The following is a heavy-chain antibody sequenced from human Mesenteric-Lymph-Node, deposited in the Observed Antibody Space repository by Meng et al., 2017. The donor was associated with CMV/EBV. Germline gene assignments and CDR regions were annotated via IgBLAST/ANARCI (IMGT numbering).Heavy chain of an antibody. J-gene: IGHJ6*02. CDR1: GFSLSTSGMC. CDR2: IDWDDDK. CDR3: ARSPTINYSYGMDV. Sequence: SGPTLVKPPQTLTLTCHFSGFSLSTSGMCVSWVRQPPGKALEWLALIDWDDDKYYSSSLKPRLTISKDTSKNQVVLTMTNMDPVDTGTYYCARSPTINYSYGMDVWGQGTTVTVSS. D-gene: IGHD4/OR15-4a*01. V-gene: IGHV2-70*13.